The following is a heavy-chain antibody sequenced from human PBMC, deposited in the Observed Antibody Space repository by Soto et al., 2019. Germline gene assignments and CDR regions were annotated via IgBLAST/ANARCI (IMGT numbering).Heavy chain of an antibody. CDR1: GGAFSDYA. J-gene: IGHJ6*02. D-gene: IGHD2-15*01. CDR3: ASWLKGPDIGNYYYGMDD. Sequence: QVQLVQSGAEVKKPGSSVKVSCKASGGAFSDYAFSWVRQAPGQGLEWLGGIMPIFRAPDYAQKFQGRVTITADEFTRTAYMEMNSLRSEDTAVYYCASWLKGPDIGNYYYGMDDWGQGTTVTVS. V-gene: IGHV1-69*12. CDR2: IMPIFRAP.